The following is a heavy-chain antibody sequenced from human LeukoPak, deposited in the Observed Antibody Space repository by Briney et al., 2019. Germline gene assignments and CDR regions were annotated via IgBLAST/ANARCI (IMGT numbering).Heavy chain of an antibody. Sequence: PGGSLRLSCAASGFTFSSYWMDWFRQAPGKGLEWVANVKPDGGDKYYADSVKGRFTIFRDNVRNSLYLQMNDLRAEDTAVYYCARDLDYWGQGTLVTVSS. V-gene: IGHV3-7*05. CDR3: ARDLDY. J-gene: IGHJ4*02. CDR1: GFTFSSYW. CDR2: VKPDGGDK.